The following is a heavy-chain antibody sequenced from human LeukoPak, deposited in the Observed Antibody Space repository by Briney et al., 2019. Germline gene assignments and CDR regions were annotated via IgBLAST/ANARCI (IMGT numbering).Heavy chain of an antibody. CDR3: ARDSRYCSSTSCYRDYYYMDV. D-gene: IGHD2-2*02. J-gene: IGHJ6*03. V-gene: IGHV4-30-2*01. CDR2: IYHSGST. CDR1: GGSISSAGYY. Sequence: SQTLSLTCTVSGGSISSAGYYWNWIRQPPGKGLEWIGCIYHSGSTYYNPSLKSRVTISVDTSKNQFSLKLSSVTAADTAVYYCARDSRYCSSTSCYRDYYYMDVWGKGTTVTVSS.